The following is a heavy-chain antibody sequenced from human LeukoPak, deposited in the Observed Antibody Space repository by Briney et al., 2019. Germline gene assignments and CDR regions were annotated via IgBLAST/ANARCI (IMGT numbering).Heavy chain of an antibody. V-gene: IGHV3-48*03. CDR3: ARGPRTTIVPDYYYMDV. CDR1: GFTFSSYE. CDR2: ISSSGSTI. D-gene: IGHD3-22*01. Sequence: GGSLRLSCAASGFTFSSYEMNWVRQAPGKGLEWVSYISSSGSTIYYADSVKGRFAISRDNAKNSLYLQMNGLRAEDTAVYYCARGPRTTIVPDYYYMDVWGKGTTVTVSS. J-gene: IGHJ6*03.